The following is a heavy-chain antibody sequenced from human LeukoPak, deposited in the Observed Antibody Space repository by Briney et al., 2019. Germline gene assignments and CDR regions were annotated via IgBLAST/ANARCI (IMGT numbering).Heavy chain of an antibody. J-gene: IGHJ4*02. V-gene: IGHV3-30*18. CDR1: GFTFSSYG. D-gene: IGHD4-23*01. CDR2: ISYDGSNK. CDR3: AKSYSRGTTVVTSDY. Sequence: GGSLRLSCAASGFTFSSYGMHWVRQAPGKGLEWVAVISYDGSNKYYADSVKGRFTISRDNSKNTLYLQMNSLKAEDTAVYYCAKSYSRGTTVVTSDYWGQGTLVTVSS.